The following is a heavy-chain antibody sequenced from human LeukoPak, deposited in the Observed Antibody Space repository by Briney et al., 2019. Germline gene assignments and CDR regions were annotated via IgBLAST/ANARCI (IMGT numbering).Heavy chain of an antibody. CDR2: ISGSGGST. J-gene: IGHJ4*02. CDR3: ATYCSGGSCYSFDY. V-gene: IGHV3-23*01. CDR1: GFTFSSYG. Sequence: GGSLRLSCAASGFTFSSYGMHWVRQAPGKGLEWVSAISGSGGSTYYADSVKGRFTISRDNSKNTLYLQMNSLRAEDTAVYYCATYCSGGSCYSFDYWGQGTLVTVSS. D-gene: IGHD2-15*01.